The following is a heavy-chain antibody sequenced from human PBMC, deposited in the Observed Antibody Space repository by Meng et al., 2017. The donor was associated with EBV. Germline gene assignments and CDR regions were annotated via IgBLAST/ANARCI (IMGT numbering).Heavy chain of an antibody. CDR2: IIPILGTA. CDR1: EGTFSSYA. D-gene: IGHD6-13*01. Sequence: VQVCGGGEQPWSSVKVCCKASEGTFSSYAISWVRQAPGQGREWMGGIIPILGTATYAQKFQGRVTITADNSTSTAYMELSSLRSEDTAVYYCARAEIAAAGRLDYWGQGTLVTVSS. V-gene: IGHV1-69*06. CDR3: ARAEIAAAGRLDY. J-gene: IGHJ4*02.